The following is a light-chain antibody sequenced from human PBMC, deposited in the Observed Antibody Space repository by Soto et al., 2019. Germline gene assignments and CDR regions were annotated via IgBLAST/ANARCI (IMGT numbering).Light chain of an antibody. CDR3: ASYASSNTVL. J-gene: IGLJ2*01. Sequence: QSALTQPASVSGSPGQSITISCTGTSSDIGGYNYVSWYQQHPGKAPKLMIYDVRDRPSGVSNRFSGSKSGNTASLTISGLQAEGQADYYCASYASSNTVLFGGGTKLTVL. CDR2: DVR. V-gene: IGLV2-14*03. CDR1: SSDIGGYNY.